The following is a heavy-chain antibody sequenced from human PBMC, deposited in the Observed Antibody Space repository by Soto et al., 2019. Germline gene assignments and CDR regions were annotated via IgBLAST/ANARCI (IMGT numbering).Heavy chain of an antibody. D-gene: IGHD3-10*01. CDR1: GFTFSSYS. CDR3: ARDLVTMVRGVISNYQEAGY. J-gene: IGHJ4*02. Sequence: GGSLRLSCAASGFTFSSYSMNWVRQAPGKGLEWVSYISSSSSTIYYADSVKGRFTISRDNAKNSLYLQMNSLRAEDTAVYYCARDLVTMVRGVISNYQEAGYWGQGTLVTVSS. V-gene: IGHV3-48*01. CDR2: ISSSSSTI.